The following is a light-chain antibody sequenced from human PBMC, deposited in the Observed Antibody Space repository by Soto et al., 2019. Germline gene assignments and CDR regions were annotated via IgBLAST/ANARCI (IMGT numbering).Light chain of an antibody. J-gene: IGLJ3*02. CDR1: SGHSSNA. CDR3: QTWGTAIRV. V-gene: IGLV4-69*01. CDR2: LNSDGSH. Sequence: QSVLTQSPSASASLGASVKLTCSLSSGHSSNAIAWHQQQPEKGPRYLMRLNSDGSHTRGDGIPDRFSASSSGAERYLTISSLQSEDEADYYCQTWGTAIRVFGGGTKLTVL.